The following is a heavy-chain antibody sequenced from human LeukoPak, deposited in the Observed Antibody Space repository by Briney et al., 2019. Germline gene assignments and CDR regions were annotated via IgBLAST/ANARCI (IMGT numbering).Heavy chain of an antibody. CDR2: INSDGSST. V-gene: IGHV3-74*01. J-gene: IGHJ5*02. CDR3: ARSSEYNWFDP. Sequence: GGSLRLSCAASGFTFSSYWMHWVRRAPGKGLVWVSRINSDGSSTSYADSVKGRFTISRDNAKNTLYLQMNSLRAEDTAVYYCARSSEYNWFDPWGQGTLVTVSS. CDR1: GFTFSSYW. D-gene: IGHD2/OR15-2a*01.